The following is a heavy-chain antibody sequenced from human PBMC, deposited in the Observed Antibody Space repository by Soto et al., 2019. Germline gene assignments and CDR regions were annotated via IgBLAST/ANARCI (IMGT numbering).Heavy chain of an antibody. J-gene: IGHJ4*02. Sequence: GGSLRLSCAASGFTFKESAMNWVRQAPGKGLEWVASISDTGASTWYAESVRGRLSISRDNSKNTLYLQMNSLRGEDTAVYYCAKMGISTTSSFDNWGQGILVTVSS. D-gene: IGHD1-26*01. CDR1: GFTFKESA. CDR2: ISDTGAST. CDR3: AKMGISTTSSFDN. V-gene: IGHV3-23*01.